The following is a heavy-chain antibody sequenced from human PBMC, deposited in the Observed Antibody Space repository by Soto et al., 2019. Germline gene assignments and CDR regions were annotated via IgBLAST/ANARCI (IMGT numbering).Heavy chain of an antibody. Sequence: QVHLVESGGGVVQPGTSLRLSCRASGFKFSDYGMDWVRQAPGKGLEWVSRVLYDGSKKYYADSVKGRFTISRDNPRITLYLQMDSLRAEDTGVYYCVKDLALMGDYWGQGTPVTVSS. CDR1: GFKFSDYG. J-gene: IGHJ4*02. CDR3: VKDLALMGDY. V-gene: IGHV3-30*18. CDR2: VLYDGSKK. D-gene: IGHD3-16*01.